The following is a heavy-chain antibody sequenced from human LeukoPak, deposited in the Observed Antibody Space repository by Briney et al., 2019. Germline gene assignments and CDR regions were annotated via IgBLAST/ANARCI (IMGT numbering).Heavy chain of an antibody. CDR1: GFTFSSYA. D-gene: IGHD3-10*01. V-gene: IGHV3-64D*06. CDR2: ISSNGGST. CDR3: VKDAPSGSFDY. J-gene: IGHJ4*02. Sequence: GGSLRLSCSASGFTFSSYAMHWVRQAPGKGLEYVSAISSNGGSTYYADSVKGRSTISRDNSKNTLYLQMSSLRAEDTAVYYCVKDAPSGSFDYWGQGTLVTVSS.